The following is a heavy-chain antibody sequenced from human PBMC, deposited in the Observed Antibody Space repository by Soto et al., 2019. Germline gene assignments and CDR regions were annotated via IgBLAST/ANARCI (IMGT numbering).Heavy chain of an antibody. Sequence: PSETLSLTCTVSGGSISRYYWSWIRQPPGKGLEWIGYLYNAGSTIYNPSLKSRVTISVDMSQNQFSLNLNYVTAADTAVYYCARQGVALELDVWGQGTLVTVSS. J-gene: IGHJ4*02. V-gene: IGHV4-59*01. CDR1: GGSISRYY. CDR3: ARQGVALELDV. D-gene: IGHD2-21*01. CDR2: LYNAGST.